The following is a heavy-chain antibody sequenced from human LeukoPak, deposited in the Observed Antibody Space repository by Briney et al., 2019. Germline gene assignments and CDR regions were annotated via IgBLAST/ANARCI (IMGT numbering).Heavy chain of an antibody. Sequence: PGGSLRLSCAASGFTFSSYALHWVRHAPGKGLEWVAVISYDGSNKYCADSVKGRFTISRDNSKKTLYLQMNSLRAEDTAVYYCARDPRWQQLGKFDCWGQGTLVTVSS. CDR1: GFTFSSYA. CDR3: ARDPRWQQLGKFDC. CDR2: ISYDGSNK. V-gene: IGHV3-30*01. J-gene: IGHJ4*02. D-gene: IGHD6-13*01.